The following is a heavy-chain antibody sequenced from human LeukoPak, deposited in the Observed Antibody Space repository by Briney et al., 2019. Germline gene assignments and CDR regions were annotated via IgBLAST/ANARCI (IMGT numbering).Heavy chain of an antibody. CDR2: ISYDGSNK. Sequence: PGGSLRLSCAASAFTFSSYAMHWVRQAPGKGLEWVAVISYDGSNKYYADSVKGRFTISRDNSKNTLYLQMNSLRAEDTAVYYCARILGTYYDSSDSGGDYWGQGTLVTVSS. CDR1: AFTFSSYA. V-gene: IGHV3-30*04. D-gene: IGHD3-22*01. CDR3: ARILGTYYDSSDSGGDY. J-gene: IGHJ4*02.